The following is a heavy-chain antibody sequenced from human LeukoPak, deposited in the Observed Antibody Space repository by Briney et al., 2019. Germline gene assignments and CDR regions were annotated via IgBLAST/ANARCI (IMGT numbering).Heavy chain of an antibody. Sequence: GGSLRLSCAASGFTFSSYSMNWVRQAPGKGLEWVSSISSSSSYIYYADSVKGRFTISRDNAKNSLYLQMNSLRAEDTAGYYCARAAAAGTKVDYWGQGTLVTVSP. CDR3: ARAAAAGTKVDY. J-gene: IGHJ4*02. CDR2: ISSSSSYI. D-gene: IGHD6-13*01. CDR1: GFTFSSYS. V-gene: IGHV3-21*01.